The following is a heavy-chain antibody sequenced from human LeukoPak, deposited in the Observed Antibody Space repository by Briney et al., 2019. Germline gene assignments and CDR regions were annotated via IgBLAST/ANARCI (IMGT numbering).Heavy chain of an antibody. D-gene: IGHD4-17*01. CDR3: ARSSDPGDFVFPPDY. CDR2: IYSGGTT. V-gene: IGHV3-53*01. CDR1: GFTVSSNY. Sequence: PGGSLRLSCAASGFTVSSNYMSWVRQAPGKGLEWVSVIYSGGTTYYADSVKDRFTISRDNSKNTLYLQMNSLRAEDTAMYYCARSSDPGDFVFPPDYWGQGSLVTVSS. J-gene: IGHJ4*02.